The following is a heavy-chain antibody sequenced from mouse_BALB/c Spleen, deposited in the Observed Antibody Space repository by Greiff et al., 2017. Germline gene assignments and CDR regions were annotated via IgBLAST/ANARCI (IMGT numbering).Heavy chain of an antibody. CDR3: ARCYGNPYYAMDY. V-gene: IGHV1-82*01. J-gene: IGHJ4*01. CDR2: IYPGDGDT. D-gene: IGHD2-1*01. Sequence: VQLHQSGPELVKPGASVKISCKASGYAFSSSWMNWVKQRPGQGLEWIGRIYPGDGDTNYNGKFKGKATLTADKSSSTAYMQLSSLTSVDSAVYFCARCYGNPYYAMDYWGQGTSVTVSS. CDR1: GYAFSSSW.